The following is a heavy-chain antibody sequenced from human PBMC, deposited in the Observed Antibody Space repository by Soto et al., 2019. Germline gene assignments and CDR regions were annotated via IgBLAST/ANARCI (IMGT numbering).Heavy chain of an antibody. CDR2: IYSGGST. Sequence: GGSLRLSCAASGFTVSSNYMSWVRQAPGKGLEWVSVIYSGGSTYYADSVKGRFTISRDNSKNRLYLQMNSLRAEDTAVYYCARDERQLYYYGSGSPTYYYYMDVWGKGTTVTVSS. D-gene: IGHD3-10*01. J-gene: IGHJ6*03. CDR1: GFTVSSNY. V-gene: IGHV3-66*01. CDR3: ARDERQLYYYGSGSPTYYYYMDV.